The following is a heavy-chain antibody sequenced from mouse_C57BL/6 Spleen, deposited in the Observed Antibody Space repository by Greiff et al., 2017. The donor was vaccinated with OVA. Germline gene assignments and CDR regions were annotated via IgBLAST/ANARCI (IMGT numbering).Heavy chain of an antibody. Sequence: VQLQQSGPELVKPGASVKISCKASGYTFTDYYMNWVKQSHGKSLEWIGDINPNNGGTSYNQKFKGKATLTVDKSSSTAYMELRSLTSEDSAVYYCARSFTTVVPHYFDYWGQGTTLTVSS. J-gene: IGHJ2*01. V-gene: IGHV1-26*01. CDR1: GYTFTDYY. CDR3: ARSFTTVVPHYFDY. CDR2: INPNNGGT. D-gene: IGHD1-1*01.